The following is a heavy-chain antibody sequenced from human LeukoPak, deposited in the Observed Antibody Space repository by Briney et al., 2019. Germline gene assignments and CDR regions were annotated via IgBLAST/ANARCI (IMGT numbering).Heavy chain of an antibody. CDR3: TKKITMVRGINYGMDV. Sequence: SLRLSSAASGFTLINIAFSWVRQAPGKVLEWVSSISNSGNITDYADSMKGRFTISRDNSKNMLYLQMNSLRAEETAVYFCTKKITMVRGINYGMDVWGQGTTVTVSS. J-gene: IGHJ6*02. V-gene: IGHV3-23*01. CDR2: ISNSGNIT. CDR1: GFTLINIA. D-gene: IGHD3-10*01.